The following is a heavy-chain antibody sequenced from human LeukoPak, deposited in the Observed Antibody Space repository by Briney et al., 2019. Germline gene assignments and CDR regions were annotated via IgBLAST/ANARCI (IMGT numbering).Heavy chain of an antibody. D-gene: IGHD2-21*02. Sequence: GGSLRLSCAASGFTFSNYSMNWVRQAPGKGLEWVSSIGSTSHFRYYADSLKGRVTISRDNAKNSLYLQMSSLRVEDTAVCYCARSCDGDCYSDYWGQGTLVTVSS. CDR3: ARSCDGDCYSDY. CDR1: GFTFSNYS. V-gene: IGHV3-21*01. CDR2: IGSTSHFR. J-gene: IGHJ4*02.